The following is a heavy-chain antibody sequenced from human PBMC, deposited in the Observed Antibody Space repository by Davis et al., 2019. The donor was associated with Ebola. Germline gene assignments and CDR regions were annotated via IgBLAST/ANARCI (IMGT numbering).Heavy chain of an antibody. CDR3: ARDSGSGSYYPEYFQH. CDR1: GGSISSYY. J-gene: IGHJ1*01. CDR2: IYYSGST. Sequence: PSETLSLTCTVSGGSISSYYWSWIRQPPGKGLEWIGYIYYSGSTNYNPSLKSRVTISVDTSKNQFSLKLSSVTAADTAVYYCARDSGSGSYYPEYFQHWGQGTLVTVSS. V-gene: IGHV4-59*01. D-gene: IGHD1-26*01.